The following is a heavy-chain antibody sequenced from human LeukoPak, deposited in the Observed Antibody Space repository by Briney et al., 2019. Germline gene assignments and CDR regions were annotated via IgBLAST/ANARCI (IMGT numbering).Heavy chain of an antibody. CDR3: AKDGSSDYNWYLDL. V-gene: IGHV3-23*01. CDR2: ISGSGGST. J-gene: IGHJ2*01. D-gene: IGHD6-6*01. Sequence: GGSLRLSCAASGFTFSSYAMSWVRQAPGKGLEWVSAISGSGGSTYYADSVKGRFTISRDNSKNTLYLQMNSLRAEDTAVYYCAKDGSSDYNWYLDLWGRGTLVTVSP. CDR1: GFTFSSYA.